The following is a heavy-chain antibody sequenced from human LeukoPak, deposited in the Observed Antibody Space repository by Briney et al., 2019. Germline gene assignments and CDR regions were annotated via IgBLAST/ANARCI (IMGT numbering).Heavy chain of an antibody. D-gene: IGHD6-13*01. Sequence: SETLSLTCTVSGGSISSGDYYWSWIRQPPGKGLEWIGYIYYSGSTYYNPSLKSRVTLSVDTSKNQFSLKLSSVTAADTAVYYCARLFIAAAPGGAFDIWGQGTMVTVSS. J-gene: IGHJ3*02. V-gene: IGHV4-30-4*08. CDR1: GGSISSGDYY. CDR2: IYYSGST. CDR3: ARLFIAAAPGGAFDI.